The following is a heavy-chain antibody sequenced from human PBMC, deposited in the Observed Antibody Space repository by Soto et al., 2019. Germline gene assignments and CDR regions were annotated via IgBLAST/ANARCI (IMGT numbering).Heavy chain of an antibody. D-gene: IGHD5-12*01. CDR2: ISYDGSNK. Sequence: GESLKISCAASGFTFSSYAMHWVRQAPGKGLEWVAVISYDGSNKYYADSVKGRFTISRDNSKNTLDLQMNSLRAEDTAVYYCARGAMRDGYNFDAFDIWGQGTMVTVSS. CDR3: ARGAMRDGYNFDAFDI. V-gene: IGHV3-30-3*01. J-gene: IGHJ3*02. CDR1: GFTFSSYA.